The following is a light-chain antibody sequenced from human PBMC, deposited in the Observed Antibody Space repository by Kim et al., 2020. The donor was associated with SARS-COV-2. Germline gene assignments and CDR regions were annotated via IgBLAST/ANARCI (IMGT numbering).Light chain of an antibody. Sequence: EIVLTQSPGTLSLSPGERATLSCRASQSVSSSYLAWYQQKPGQAPRLLIYGASSRATGIPDRFSGSGSGTDFTLIISRLEPEDFAVYYCQQYGSSPLTFGGGTKLEI. CDR3: QQYGSSPLT. V-gene: IGKV3-20*01. CDR1: QSVSSSY. CDR2: GAS. J-gene: IGKJ4*01.